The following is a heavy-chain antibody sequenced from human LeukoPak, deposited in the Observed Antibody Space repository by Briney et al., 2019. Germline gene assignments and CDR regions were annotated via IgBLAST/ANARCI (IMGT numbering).Heavy chain of an antibody. CDR2: IHKDGSEE. CDR3: AREGSAWADF. Sequence: GGSLRLSCAASGFTFDTFWMGWVRQAPGKGLEWVANIHKDGSEEYYVGSVKGRFTISRDSVKKSLYLQMNSLRADDTGVYYCAREGSAWADFWGQGTPVSVSS. D-gene: IGHD3-10*01. J-gene: IGHJ4*02. V-gene: IGHV3-7*01. CDR1: GFTFDTFW.